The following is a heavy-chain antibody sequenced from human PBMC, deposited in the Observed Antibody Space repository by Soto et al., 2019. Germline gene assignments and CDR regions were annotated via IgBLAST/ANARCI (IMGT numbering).Heavy chain of an antibody. Sequence: HVQLVQSGAEVKKPGASVKVSCKASGYTFTTYGISWVRQAPGQGLEWMGWISTYNDITTYAQKLQGRVIMTTDRSTGTAYMELRSLRSDDTAVYYCAREGSGSYSVVWYFDYWGQGTLVTVSS. V-gene: IGHV1-18*04. CDR1: GYTFTTYG. CDR3: AREGSGSYSVVWYFDY. J-gene: IGHJ4*02. D-gene: IGHD1-26*01. CDR2: ISTYNDIT.